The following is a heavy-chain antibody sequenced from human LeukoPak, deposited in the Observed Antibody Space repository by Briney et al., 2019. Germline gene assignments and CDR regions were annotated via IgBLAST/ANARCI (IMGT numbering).Heavy chain of an antibody. CDR3: ATGSGWYSPDY. J-gene: IGHJ4*02. CDR1: GSTFTSST. Sequence: GTSVKLSCKSSGSTFTSSTMHWVRQARGQGLERIGWIVVGSGNTNYAQKFQERVTITRDVSTNTAYMELSSLRSEDTAVYYCATGSGWYSPDYWGQGTLVTVSS. V-gene: IGHV1-58*02. D-gene: IGHD6-19*01. CDR2: IVVGSGNT.